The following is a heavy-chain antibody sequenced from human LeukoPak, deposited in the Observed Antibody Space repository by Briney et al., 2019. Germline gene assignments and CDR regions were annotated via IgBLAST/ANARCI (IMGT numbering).Heavy chain of an antibody. J-gene: IGHJ4*02. Sequence: GGSLRVSCAASGFTLSSYWMHWVRQTPGKGLVWVSRINNDGSLTNYADSVKGRFTISRDNAKNTLYLQMNSLRAEDTAVYYCARPGIALAGDYWGQGALVTVSS. CDR1: GFTLSSYW. D-gene: IGHD6-19*01. V-gene: IGHV3-74*01. CDR2: INNDGSLT. CDR3: ARPGIALAGDY.